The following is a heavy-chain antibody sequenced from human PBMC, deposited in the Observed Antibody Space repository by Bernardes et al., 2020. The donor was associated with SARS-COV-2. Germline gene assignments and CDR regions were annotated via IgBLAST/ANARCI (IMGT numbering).Heavy chain of an antibody. V-gene: IGHV3-74*01. Sequence: GGFLRLSCAASGFSFTRYWMYWVRQAPEKGLAWVSYVSSDGSSTSYADSVKGRFTISRDDTNNMLFLEMNSLRVEDTATYFCSRGIEAGGRRFGMDVWGQGTPVTVSS. CDR2: VSSDGSST. CDR3: SRGIEAGGRRFGMDV. CDR1: GFSFTRYW. D-gene: IGHD1-26*01. J-gene: IGHJ6*02.